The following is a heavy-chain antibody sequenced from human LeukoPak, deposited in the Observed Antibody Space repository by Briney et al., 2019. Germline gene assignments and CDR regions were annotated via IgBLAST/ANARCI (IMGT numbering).Heavy chain of an antibody. V-gene: IGHV3-74*01. CDR1: GFTFSSYW. CDR3: ARVSAAMVTSDY. Sequence: PGGSLRLSCAASGFTFSSYWMHWVRQAPGKGLVWVSRISTDGSSTSYADSVKGRFTISRDNAKNTLYLQMNSLRADDTAVYYCARVSAAMVTSDYWGQGTLVTVSS. CDR2: ISTDGSST. D-gene: IGHD5-18*01. J-gene: IGHJ4*02.